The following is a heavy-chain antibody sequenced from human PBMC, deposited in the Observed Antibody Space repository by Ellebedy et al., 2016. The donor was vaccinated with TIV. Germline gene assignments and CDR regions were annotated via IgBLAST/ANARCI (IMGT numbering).Heavy chain of an antibody. CDR2: ISGRASVT. Sequence: GESLKISCAVSGFTFSSYEMNWVRQAPGKGLEWVSYISGRASVTAYADSVKGRFTISRDNARPSLYLQMNSLRVDDTAMYYCARSYGARTSGPWGQGTLVTVSS. V-gene: IGHV3-48*03. CDR3: ARSYGARTSGP. CDR1: GFTFSSYE. D-gene: IGHD3-16*01. J-gene: IGHJ5*02.